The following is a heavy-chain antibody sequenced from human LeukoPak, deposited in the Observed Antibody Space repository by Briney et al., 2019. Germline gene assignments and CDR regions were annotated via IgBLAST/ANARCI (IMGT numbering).Heavy chain of an antibody. V-gene: IGHV3-23*01. CDR1: GFTFSGYA. D-gene: IGHD3-10*01. CDR2: ISGSGGST. Sequence: GGSLRLSCAASGFTFSGYAMSWVRQAPGKGLEWVSVISGSGGSTSYADSVKGRFTISRDNSQNTLFLQMNSLRAEDTAVYYCASHLPSGGSGTYAFDIWGQGTMVTVSS. CDR3: ASHLPSGGSGTYAFDI. J-gene: IGHJ3*02.